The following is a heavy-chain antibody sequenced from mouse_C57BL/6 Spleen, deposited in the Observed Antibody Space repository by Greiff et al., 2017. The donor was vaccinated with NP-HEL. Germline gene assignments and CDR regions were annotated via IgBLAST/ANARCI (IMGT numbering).Heavy chain of an antibody. CDR1: GYSITSGYY. CDR2: ISYDGSN. J-gene: IGHJ3*01. CDR3: AREGDDYDDGAWFAY. D-gene: IGHD2-4*01. Sequence: DVQLQESGPGLVKPSQSLSLTCSVTGYSITSGYYWNWIRQFPGNKLEWMGYISYDGSNNYNPSLKNRISITRDTSKNQFFLKLNSVTTEDTATYYCAREGDDYDDGAWFAYWGQGTLVTVSA. V-gene: IGHV3-6*01.